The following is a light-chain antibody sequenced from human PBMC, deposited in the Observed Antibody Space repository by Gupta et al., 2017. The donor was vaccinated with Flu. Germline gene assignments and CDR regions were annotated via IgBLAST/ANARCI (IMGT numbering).Light chain of an antibody. V-gene: IGKV2-28*01. CDR3: RQALQTPQT. J-gene: IGKJ3*01. CDR1: QSLLHGTGYNY. Sequence: VMTQSPLSLPVTPGEPSSTSCRSSQSLLHGTGYNYLDWYLQKPGQSPQLLIYLGSSRASGVPDRFSGSGSGTDFTLKISRVEAEDVGVYYCRQALQTPQTFGHGTKVDIK. CDR2: LGS.